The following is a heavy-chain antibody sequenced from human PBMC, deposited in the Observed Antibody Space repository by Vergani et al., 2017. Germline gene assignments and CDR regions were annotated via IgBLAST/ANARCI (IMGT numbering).Heavy chain of an antibody. CDR2: IYYSGST. Sequence: QVQLQESGPGLVKPSQTLSLTCTVSGGSISSGGYYWSWIRQHPGKGLEWIGYIYYSGSTYYNPSLKSRVTISVDTSKNQFSLKLSSVTAADTAVYYCARGPDGYCSSTSRYKNYCYMDVWGKGTTVTVSS. D-gene: IGHD2-2*02. J-gene: IGHJ6*03. V-gene: IGHV4-31*03. CDR3: ARGPDGYCSSTSRYKNYCYMDV. CDR1: GGSISSGGYY.